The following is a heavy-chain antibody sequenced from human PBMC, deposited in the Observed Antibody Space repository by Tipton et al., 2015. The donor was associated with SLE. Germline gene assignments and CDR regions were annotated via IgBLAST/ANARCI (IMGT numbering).Heavy chain of an antibody. D-gene: IGHD2-2*01. V-gene: IGHV4-31*03. CDR1: GGSVSSGCYS. CDR2: IYYGGPT. CDR3: ATGLGTTGP. Sequence: TLSLTCTVSGGSVSSGCYSWSWIRERPGKGLEWIGYIYYGGPTYYNPSLKSRVTMSVETSKNQFSLKMTPVTVADTAVHYCATGLGTTGPWGRETLVTVSS. J-gene: IGHJ4*03.